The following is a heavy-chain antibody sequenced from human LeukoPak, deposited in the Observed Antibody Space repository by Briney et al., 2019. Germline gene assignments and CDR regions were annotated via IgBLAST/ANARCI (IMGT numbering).Heavy chain of an antibody. Sequence: GGSLRLSCAASGFTFSSYAMTWVRLAPGKGLECVSIISGSGDSTYYTDSVKGRFTISRDNSKNTLYLQMNSLRPGDTAVYYCAKGYCTTTSCRYFHHWGQGTLVIVSS. V-gene: IGHV3-23*01. D-gene: IGHD2-2*01. CDR2: ISGSGDST. CDR1: GFTFSSYA. CDR3: AKGYCTTTSCRYFHH. J-gene: IGHJ1*01.